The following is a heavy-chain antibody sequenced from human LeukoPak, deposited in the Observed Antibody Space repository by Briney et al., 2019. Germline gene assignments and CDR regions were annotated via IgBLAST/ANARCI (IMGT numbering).Heavy chain of an antibody. CDR3: ATRPMWFGESKYYYGMDV. J-gene: IGHJ6*02. Sequence: GGSLRLSCAASGFTFSTYSMNWVRQAPGKGLEWVSYISHTGDTIYYADSVKSRFTISRDNAKDSLYLQMNSLRAEDTAVYYCATRPMWFGESKYYYGMDVWAGGPRSPSP. V-gene: IGHV3-48*01. D-gene: IGHD3-10*01. CDR2: ISHTGDTI. CDR1: GFTFSTYS.